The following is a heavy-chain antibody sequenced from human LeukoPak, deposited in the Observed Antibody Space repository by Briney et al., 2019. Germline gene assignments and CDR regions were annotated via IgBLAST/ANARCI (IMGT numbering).Heavy chain of an antibody. D-gene: IGHD2-2*01. CDR1: GYTFTSYY. J-gene: IGHJ4*02. CDR2: INPSGGST. Sequence: GASVKVSCKASGYTFTSYYMHWVRQAPGQGLEWMGIINPSGGSTSYAQKFQGRVTMTRDTSTSTVYMELSSLRSEDTAVYYRARRGYCSSTSCFKTFDYWGQGTLVTVSS. V-gene: IGHV1-46*01. CDR3: ARRGYCSSTSCFKTFDY.